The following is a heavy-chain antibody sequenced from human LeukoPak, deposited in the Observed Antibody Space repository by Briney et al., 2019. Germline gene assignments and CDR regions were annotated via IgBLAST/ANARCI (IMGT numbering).Heavy chain of an antibody. CDR2: MNPNSGNT. CDR1: GYTFTSYD. CDR3: ARGYSGYQYYYYMDV. Sequence: ASVKVSCKASGYTFTSYDINWVRQATGQGLEWMGWMNPNSGNTGYAQKFQRRVTMTSNTSISTAYMELSSLRSEDTAVYYCARGYSGYQYYYYMDVRGQGTTVTVSS. J-gene: IGHJ6*03. V-gene: IGHV1-8*01. D-gene: IGHD6-13*01.